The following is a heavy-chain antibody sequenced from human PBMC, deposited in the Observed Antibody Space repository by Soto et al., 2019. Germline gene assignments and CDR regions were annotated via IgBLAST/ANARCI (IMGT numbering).Heavy chain of an antibody. CDR3: ARHVVRGIMRLDP. D-gene: IGHD3-10*01. Sequence: SETLSLTCTVSGGSVNSGDYYWSWIRQPPGKGLEWIGYIYYSGSTNYSPSLKSRVTISVDTSKNQFSLNLSSVTAADMAVYYCARHVVRGIMRLDPWGQGSLVTVSS. CDR2: IYYSGST. CDR1: GGSVNSGDYY. V-gene: IGHV4-61*08. J-gene: IGHJ5*02.